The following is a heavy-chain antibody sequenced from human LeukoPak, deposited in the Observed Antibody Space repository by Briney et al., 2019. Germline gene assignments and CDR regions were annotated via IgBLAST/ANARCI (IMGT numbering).Heavy chain of an antibody. CDR1: GGSISIFY. CDR2: IYYSGTT. Sequence: SETLSLTCTVSGGSISIFYWSWIRQPPGKGLEWIGDIYYSGTTNYNPSLKSRVTISLDTSKNQFSLKLSSVTAADTAVYYCARSIVGATYVDYWGQGTLVTVSS. J-gene: IGHJ4*02. V-gene: IGHV4-59*12. CDR3: ARSIVGATYVDY. D-gene: IGHD1-26*01.